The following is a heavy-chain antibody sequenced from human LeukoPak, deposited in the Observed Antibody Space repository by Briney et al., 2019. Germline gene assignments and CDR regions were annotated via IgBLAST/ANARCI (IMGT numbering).Heavy chain of an antibody. CDR1: GGSFSGYY. Sequence: ASETLSLTCAVYGGSFSGYYWSWIRQPPGKGLEWIGEINHSGSTNYNPSLKSRVTISVDTSKNQFSLKLSSVTAADTAVYYCARGAVSKSYYGSSGYFNYYMDVWGKGTTVTVSS. CDR3: ARGAVSKSYYGSSGYFNYYMDV. D-gene: IGHD3-22*01. CDR2: INHSGST. J-gene: IGHJ6*03. V-gene: IGHV4-34*01.